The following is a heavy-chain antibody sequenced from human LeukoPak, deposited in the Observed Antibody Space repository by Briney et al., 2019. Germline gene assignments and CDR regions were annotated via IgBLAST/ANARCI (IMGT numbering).Heavy chain of an antibody. CDR3: AKPSSGNYPPTGY. V-gene: IGHV3-23*01. CDR1: GFTFSSYD. CDR2: ISGSGDRT. D-gene: IGHD1-26*01. J-gene: IGHJ4*02. Sequence: GGSLRLSCAASGFTFSSYDVSWVRQAPGKGLEWVSAISGSGDRTRYADSVKGRFTISRDNSKNTLYLQINSLRAEDTAVYYSAKPSSGNYPPTGYWGQGTLVTVSS.